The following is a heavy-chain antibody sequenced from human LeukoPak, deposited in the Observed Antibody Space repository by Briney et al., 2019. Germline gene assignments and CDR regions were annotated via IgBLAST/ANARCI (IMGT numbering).Heavy chain of an antibody. V-gene: IGHV4-34*01. J-gene: IGHJ3*02. CDR1: GGSFSGYY. CDR3: ARAPPNYQLLPEDAFDI. D-gene: IGHD2-2*01. Sequence: PSETLSLTCAVYGGSFSGYYWSWIRQPPGEGLEWIGEINHSGSTNYNPSLKSRVTISVDTSKNQFSLKLSSVTAADTAVYYCARAPPNYQLLPEDAFDIWGQGTMVTVSS. CDR2: INHSGST.